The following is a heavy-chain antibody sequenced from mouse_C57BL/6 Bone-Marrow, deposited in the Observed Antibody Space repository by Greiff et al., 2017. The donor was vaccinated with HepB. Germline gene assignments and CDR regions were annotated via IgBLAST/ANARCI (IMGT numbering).Heavy chain of an antibody. D-gene: IGHD1-1*01. CDR3: ARGGTVVVHWYFDV. CDR1: GFTFSDYY. CDR2: INYDGSST. J-gene: IGHJ1*03. Sequence: EVKLVESEGGLVQPGSSMKLSCTASGFTFSDYYMAWVRQVPEKGLEWVANINYDGSSTYYLDSLKSRFIISRDNAKNILYLQMSSLKSEDTATYYCARGGTVVVHWYFDVWGTGTTVTVSS. V-gene: IGHV5-16*01.